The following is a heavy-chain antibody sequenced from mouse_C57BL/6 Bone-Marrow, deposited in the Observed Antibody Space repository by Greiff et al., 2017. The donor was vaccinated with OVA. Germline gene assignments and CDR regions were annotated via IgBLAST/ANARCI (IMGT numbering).Heavy chain of an antibody. J-gene: IGHJ3*01. Sequence: ELGTCLVKPSQFLSPNCSVTCFSITSGYYWNWIRQFPGNKLEWMGYISYDGSNNYNPSLKNLISITRDTSKNPFFLKLNSVTTEDTATYYCASLLLKAYWGQGTLVTVSA. D-gene: IGHD1-1*01. V-gene: IGHV3-6*01. CDR2: ISYDGSN. CDR1: CFSITSGYY. CDR3: ASLLLKAY.